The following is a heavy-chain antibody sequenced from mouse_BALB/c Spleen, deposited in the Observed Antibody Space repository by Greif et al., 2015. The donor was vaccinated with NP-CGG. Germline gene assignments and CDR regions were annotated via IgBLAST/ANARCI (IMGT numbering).Heavy chain of an antibody. CDR2: ISSGGSYT. CDR1: GFTFSSYA. Sequence: EVQLVESGGGLVKPGGSLKLSCAASGFTFSSYAMSWVRQSPEKRLEWVAEISSGGSYTYYPDTVTGRFTISRDNAKNSLYLEMSSLRSEDTAMYCCARETPGGEWYFDVWGAGTTVTVSP. J-gene: IGHJ1*01. V-gene: IGHV5-9-4*01. D-gene: IGHD4-1*01. CDR3: ARETPGGEWYFDV.